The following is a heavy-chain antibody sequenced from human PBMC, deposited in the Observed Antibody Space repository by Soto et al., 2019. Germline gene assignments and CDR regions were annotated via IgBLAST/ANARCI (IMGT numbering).Heavy chain of an antibody. V-gene: IGHV3-15*07. J-gene: IGHJ3*02. CDR2: IKTRTHGGAV. CDR1: GFTFSDAW. Sequence: EVQLVESGGDLVEPGGSLRLTCAASGFTFSDAWMNWVRQAPGKGLEWVGRIKTRTHGGAVDYAAPVKGRFTISRDDSKNTLYLQMNSLKTVDTAVYYCTVNQPYPDSDIWCQGTMVTVSS. CDR3: TVNQPYPDSDI.